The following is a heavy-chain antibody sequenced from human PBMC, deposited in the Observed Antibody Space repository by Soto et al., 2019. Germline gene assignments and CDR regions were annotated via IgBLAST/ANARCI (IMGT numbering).Heavy chain of an antibody. CDR1: GGTFSSYA. J-gene: IGHJ5*02. Sequence: ASVKVSCKASGGTFSSYAISWVRQAPGQGLEWMGGIIPIFGTANYAQKFQGRVTITADESTSTAYMELSSLRSEDTAVYYCARGGYCTGGSCLKNWFDPWGQGIPVSVS. V-gene: IGHV1-69*13. D-gene: IGHD2-15*01. CDR3: ARGGYCTGGSCLKNWFDP. CDR2: IIPIFGTA.